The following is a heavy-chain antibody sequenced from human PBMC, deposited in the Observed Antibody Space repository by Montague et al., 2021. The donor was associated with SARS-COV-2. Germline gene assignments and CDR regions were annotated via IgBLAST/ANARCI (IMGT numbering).Heavy chain of an antibody. D-gene: IGHD3-22*01. CDR2: IYYSGST. CDR3: ARVRITMIVVVDAFDI. Sequence: TLSLTCTVSGXSISSGGYYWSWIRQHPGKGLEWIGYIYYSGSTYYNPSLKSRVTISVDTSKNQFSLKLSSVTAADTAVYYCARVRITMIVVVDAFDIWGQGTMVTVSS. J-gene: IGHJ3*02. V-gene: IGHV4-31*03. CDR1: GXSISSGGYY.